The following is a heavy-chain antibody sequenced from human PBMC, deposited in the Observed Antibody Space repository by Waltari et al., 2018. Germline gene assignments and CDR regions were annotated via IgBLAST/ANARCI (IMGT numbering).Heavy chain of an antibody. CDR3: ARDYCDRTNCHGMDV. V-gene: IGHV3-30*04. CDR1: AFTFSTYA. CDR2: ISYNERNI. Sequence: QVQPVGPGGGWVQAGRSLGAACGAYAFTFSTYAMHWVRQAPGKGLEWVAVISYNERNIYYVDSVKGRFIISRDNSNKMLYLQMNNLRTEDTAVYYCARDYCDRTNCHGMDVWGQGTTVIVSS. J-gene: IGHJ6*02. D-gene: IGHD3-22*01.